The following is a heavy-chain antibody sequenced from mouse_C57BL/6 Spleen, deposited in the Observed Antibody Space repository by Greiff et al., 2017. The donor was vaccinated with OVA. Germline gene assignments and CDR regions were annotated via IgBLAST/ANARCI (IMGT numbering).Heavy chain of an antibody. CDR1: GYTFTDYN. J-gene: IGHJ4*01. CDR3: AGYYGYAMDY. Sequence: VQLQQSGPELVKPGASVKMSCKASGYTFTDYNMHWVKQSHGKSLEWIGYINPNNGGTSYNKKFKGKATLTVNKSSSTAYMLLSSLTSEDSAVYYCAGYYGYAMDYWGQGTSVTVSS. CDR2: INPNNGGT. D-gene: IGHD1-1*01. V-gene: IGHV1-22*01.